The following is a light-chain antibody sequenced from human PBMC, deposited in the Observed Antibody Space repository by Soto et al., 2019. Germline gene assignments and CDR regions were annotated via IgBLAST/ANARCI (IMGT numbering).Light chain of an antibody. V-gene: IGLV2-14*01. J-gene: IGLJ3*02. CDR3: SSYTSNNVWV. CDR2: EVT. CDR1: SSDVGGYNY. Sequence: QSALTQPASVSGSRGQSITISCTGTSSDVGGYNYVSWYQQHPGKAPKLMIYEVTNRPSGVSNRFSGSKSGNTASLTISGLQAEDEADYYCSSYTSNNVWVFGGGTKLTVL.